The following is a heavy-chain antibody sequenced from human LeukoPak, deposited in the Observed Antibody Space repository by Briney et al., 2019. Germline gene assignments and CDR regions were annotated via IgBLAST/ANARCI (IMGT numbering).Heavy chain of an antibody. J-gene: IGHJ5*02. CDR1: GGSFSGYY. CDR3: ASALLRGWFDP. CDR2: INHSGST. V-gene: IGHV4-34*01. D-gene: IGHD1-26*01. Sequence: SETLSLTCAVYGGSFSGYYWSWIRQPPGKGLEWIGEINHSGSTNYNPSLKSRVTISVGTSKNQFSLKLSSVTAADTAVYYCASALLRGWFDPWGQGTLVTVSS.